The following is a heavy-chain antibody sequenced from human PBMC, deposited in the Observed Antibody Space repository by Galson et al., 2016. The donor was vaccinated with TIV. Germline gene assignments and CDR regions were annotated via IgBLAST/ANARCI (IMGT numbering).Heavy chain of an antibody. Sequence: SLRLSCAASGFTFSTYDMHWVHQASGKGLEWVSTITTAGGTFYAGSVKGRFTLSRENAENSLYLQMNSLGVGDTAVYYCARSKRYHYCRGAVCENDYFYGMDVWGQGTTVTVAS. CDR3: ARSKRYHYCRGAVCENDYFYGMDV. CDR1: GFTFSTYD. CDR2: ITTAGGT. D-gene: IGHD2-8*02. V-gene: IGHV3-13*01. J-gene: IGHJ6*02.